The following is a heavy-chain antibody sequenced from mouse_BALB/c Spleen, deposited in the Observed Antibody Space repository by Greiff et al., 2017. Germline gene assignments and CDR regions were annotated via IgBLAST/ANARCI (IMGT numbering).Heavy chain of an antibody. CDR2: IYPYNGGT. CDR1: GYTFTDYN. Sequence: VQLQQSGPELVKPGASVKISCKASGYTFTDYNMHWVKQSHGKSLEWIGYIYPYNGGTGYNQKFKSKATLTVDNSSSTAYMELRSLTSEDSAVYYCARSLYYTWFAYWGQGTLVTVSA. V-gene: IGHV1S29*02. J-gene: IGHJ3*01. CDR3: ARSLYYTWFAY. D-gene: IGHD2-1*01.